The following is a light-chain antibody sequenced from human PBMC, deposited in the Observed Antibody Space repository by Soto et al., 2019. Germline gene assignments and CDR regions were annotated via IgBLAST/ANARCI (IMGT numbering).Light chain of an antibody. Sequence: DIQMTQSPSTLSASVGDRVTITCRASQSIDSSLAWYQQKPRKGPKLLIYDASTLESGVPSRFSGSGLGTELALTTSRLKNDDFATFYCQQYNSYGTFGQGTKVDIK. V-gene: IGKV1-5*01. CDR3: QQYNSYGT. CDR2: DAS. CDR1: QSIDSS. J-gene: IGKJ2*01.